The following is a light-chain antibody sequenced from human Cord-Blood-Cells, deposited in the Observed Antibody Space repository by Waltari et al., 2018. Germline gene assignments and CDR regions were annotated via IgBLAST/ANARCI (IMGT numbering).Light chain of an antibody. CDR1: KLGDKN. J-gene: IGLJ2*01. Sequence: SSELTQPLSVSVSPGQTASITCSGDKLGDKNACRYQQKPGQSPVLVIYQDSKRHSGIPERFSGSNSGNTATLTISGTQAMDEADYYCQAWDSSTAVFGGGTKLTVL. CDR2: QDS. V-gene: IGLV3-1*01. CDR3: QAWDSSTAV.